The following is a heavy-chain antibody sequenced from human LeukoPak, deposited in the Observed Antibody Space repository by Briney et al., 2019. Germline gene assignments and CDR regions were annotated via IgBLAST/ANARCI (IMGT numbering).Heavy chain of an antibody. CDR3: ARRFVGYDSSWGASDI. D-gene: IGHD6-13*01. CDR1: GYFISSGHY. Sequence: SETLSLTCSVSGYFISSGHYWAWIRQSPGKGLEWMGSIYHDGGTYYSPSLRSRVTISVDTSKNQFSLRLTSVNAADTAMYYCARRFVGYDSSWGASDIWGRGTMVTVSS. CDR2: IYHDGGT. J-gene: IGHJ3*02. V-gene: IGHV4-38-2*02.